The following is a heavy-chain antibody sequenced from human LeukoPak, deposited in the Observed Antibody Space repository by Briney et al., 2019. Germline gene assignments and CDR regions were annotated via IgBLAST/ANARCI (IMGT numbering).Heavy chain of an antibody. CDR2: ISSSSYI. V-gene: IGHV3-21*01. CDR1: GFTFSSYS. J-gene: IGHJ3*02. CDR3: AREDKIRDAFDI. Sequence: GGSLRLSCAASGFTFSSYSMNWVRQAPGKGLEWVSSISSSSYIYYADSVKGRFTISRDNAKNSLYLQMNSLRAEDTAVYYCAREDKIRDAFDIWGQGTMVTVSS. D-gene: IGHD3-16*01.